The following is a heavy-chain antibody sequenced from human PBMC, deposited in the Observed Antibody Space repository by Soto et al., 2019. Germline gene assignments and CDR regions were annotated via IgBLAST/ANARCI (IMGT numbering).Heavy chain of an antibody. Sequence: EVQLLESGGNLVQPGGSLRLSCVVSGFTFSKYAMSWVRQAPGQGLEWISSISVSGGSAYYADSVKCRFTISRDNSRNTLYLQMNSLGADDAAVYYCAKRNVEVLGDYGFLWVQGALVTVSS. CDR3: AKRNVEVLGDYGFL. CDR1: GFTFSKYA. J-gene: IGHJ4*02. CDR2: ISVSGGSA. V-gene: IGHV3-23*01. D-gene: IGHD4-17*01.